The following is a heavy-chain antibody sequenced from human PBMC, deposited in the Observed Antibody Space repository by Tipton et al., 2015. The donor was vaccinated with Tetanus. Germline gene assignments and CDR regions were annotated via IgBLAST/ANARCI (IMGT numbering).Heavy chain of an antibody. V-gene: IGHV3-33*01. Sequence: SLRLSCAASGFTFSTNAMHWVRQAPGKGLEWVAAIWNDGSYKYYADSVKGRFTVSRDNSKNTLYLEMNSLRAEDTAVYYCARDDDPIGNGLDVWGQGTTVTVSS. D-gene: IGHD2/OR15-2a*01. CDR3: ARDDDPIGNGLDV. J-gene: IGHJ6*02. CDR1: GFTFSTNA. CDR2: IWNDGSYK.